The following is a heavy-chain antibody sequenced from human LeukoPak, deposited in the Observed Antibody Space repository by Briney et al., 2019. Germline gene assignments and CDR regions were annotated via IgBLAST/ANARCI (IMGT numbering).Heavy chain of an antibody. CDR2: INWNGGST. CDR1: GFTSDDYG. Sequence: PGGSLRLSCAASGFTSDDYGMSWVRQAPGKGLEGVSGINWNGGSTGYADSVKGRFTISRDNAKNSLYLQMNSLRAEDTALYYCARDVEMATPAADYNWFDPWGQGTLVTVSS. D-gene: IGHD5-24*01. CDR3: ARDVEMATPAADYNWFDP. V-gene: IGHV3-20*04. J-gene: IGHJ5*02.